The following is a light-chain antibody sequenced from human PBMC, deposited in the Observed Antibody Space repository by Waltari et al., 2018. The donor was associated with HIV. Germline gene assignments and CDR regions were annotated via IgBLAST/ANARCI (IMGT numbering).Light chain of an antibody. J-gene: IGLJ3*02. CDR2: SNA. CDR1: SSNIRSNT. V-gene: IGLV1-44*01. Sequence: QSVLTQPPSASGTPGQRVTISCSGSSSNIRSNTVSWYQQLPGTAPKLLISSNAQRPSGVPDRFSGSKSGTSASLAISGLQSEDEADYYCAAWDDSLNGWVFGGGTKLTVL. CDR3: AAWDDSLNGWV.